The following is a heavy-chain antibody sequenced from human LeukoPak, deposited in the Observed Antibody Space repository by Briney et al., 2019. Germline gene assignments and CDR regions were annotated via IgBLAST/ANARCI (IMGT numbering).Heavy chain of an antibody. J-gene: IGHJ5*02. D-gene: IGHD6-13*01. CDR1: GGSFSGYY. Sequence: SETLSLTCAVYGGSFSGYYWSWIRQPPGKGLEWIGEINHSGSTNYNPSLKSRVTTSVDTSKNQFSLKLSSVTAADTAVYYCAAATTGGIAAAGRWFDPWGQGTLVTVSS. CDR3: AAATTGGIAAAGRWFDP. CDR2: INHSGST. V-gene: IGHV4-34*01.